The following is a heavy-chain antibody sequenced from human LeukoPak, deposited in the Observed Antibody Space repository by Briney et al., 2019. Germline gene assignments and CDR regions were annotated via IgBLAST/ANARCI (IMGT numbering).Heavy chain of an antibody. Sequence: GGSLRLSCAASGFTFSSYAMSWVRQAPGKGLEWVSAISGSGGSTYYADSVKGRFTISRDNSKNTLYLQMNSLRAEDTAVYYCAKDWYYYDSSGYYSGRSAVNWFDPWGQGTLATVSS. J-gene: IGHJ5*02. CDR1: GFTFSSYA. D-gene: IGHD3-22*01. V-gene: IGHV3-23*01. CDR2: ISGSGGST. CDR3: AKDWYYYDSSGYYSGRSAVNWFDP.